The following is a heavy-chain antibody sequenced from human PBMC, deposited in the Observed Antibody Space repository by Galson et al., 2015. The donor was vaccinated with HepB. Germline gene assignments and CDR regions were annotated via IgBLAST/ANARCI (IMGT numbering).Heavy chain of an antibody. J-gene: IGHJ5*02. Sequence: SVKVSCKASGYTFTSYDINWVRQATGQGLEWMGWMNPNSGNTGYAQKFQGRVTMTRNTSISTAYMEPSSLRSEDTAVYYCARGLSVAATLFDPWGQGTLVTVSS. V-gene: IGHV1-8*01. CDR3: ARGLSVAATLFDP. CDR2: MNPNSGNT. D-gene: IGHD2-15*01. CDR1: GYTFTSYD.